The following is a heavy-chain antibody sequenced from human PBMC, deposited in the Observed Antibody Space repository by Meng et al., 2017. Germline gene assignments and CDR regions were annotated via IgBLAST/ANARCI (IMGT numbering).Heavy chain of an antibody. V-gene: IGHV4-59*01. D-gene: IGHD4-17*01. Sequence: SETLSLTCTVSGGSISSYYWSWIRQPPGKGLEWIGYIYYSGSTNYNPSLKSRVTISVDTSKNQFSLKLSSVTAADTAVYYCARDLMTTDIWGQGTLVTVSS. CDR3: ARDLMTTDI. J-gene: IGHJ4*02. CDR2: IYYSGST. CDR1: GGSISSYY.